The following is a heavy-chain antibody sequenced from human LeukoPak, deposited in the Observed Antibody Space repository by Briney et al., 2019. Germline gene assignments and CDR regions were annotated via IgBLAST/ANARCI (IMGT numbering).Heavy chain of an antibody. D-gene: IGHD5-18*01. V-gene: IGHV3-23*01. Sequence: GSLRLSCAASGFTFSSYAMSWVRQAPGKGLEWVSAISGSGGSTYYADSVKGRFTISRDNSKNTLYLQMNSLRAEDTAVYYCAKDLYPDTAMVAEFDYWGQGTLVTVSS. J-gene: IGHJ4*02. CDR2: ISGSGGST. CDR3: AKDLYPDTAMVAEFDY. CDR1: GFTFSSYA.